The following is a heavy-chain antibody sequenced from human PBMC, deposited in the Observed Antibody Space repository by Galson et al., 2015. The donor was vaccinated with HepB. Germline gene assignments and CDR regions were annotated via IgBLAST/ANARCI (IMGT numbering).Heavy chain of an antibody. D-gene: IGHD1-26*01. J-gene: IGHJ4*02. Sequence: SVKVSCKASGYTFTSYGISWVRQAPGQGLEWMGWISAYNGNTNYAQKLQGRVTMTTDTSTSTAYMELRSLRSDDTAVYYCARDRAQYSGSYWGVDYWGQGTLVTVSP. V-gene: IGHV1-18*01. CDR1: GYTFTSYG. CDR2: ISAYNGNT. CDR3: ARDRAQYSGSYWGVDY.